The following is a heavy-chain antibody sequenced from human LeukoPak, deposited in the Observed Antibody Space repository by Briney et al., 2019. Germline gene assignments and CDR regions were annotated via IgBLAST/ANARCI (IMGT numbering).Heavy chain of an antibody. J-gene: IGHJ4*02. CDR2: IIPILGIA. CDR1: GGTFSSYT. Sequence: GASVKVSCKASGGTFSSYTISWVRQAPGQGLEWIGRIIPILGIANYAQKFQGRVTITAGKSTSTAYMELSSLRSEDTAVYYCARARFEGSCSGGSCYSGPDYWGQGTLVTVSS. V-gene: IGHV1-69*02. CDR3: ARARFEGSCSGGSCYSGPDY. D-gene: IGHD2-15*01.